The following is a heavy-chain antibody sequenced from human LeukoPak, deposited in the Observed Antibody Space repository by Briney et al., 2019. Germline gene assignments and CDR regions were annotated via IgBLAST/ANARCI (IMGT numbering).Heavy chain of an antibody. J-gene: IGHJ5*02. D-gene: IGHD3-10*01. V-gene: IGHV4-39*07. Sequence: SISDSYMTWIRQPPGKGLEWIGSIYYSGSTYYNPSLKSRVTVSVDTSKNQFSLKLTSVTAADTAVYYCVRGPYGSGISNWFDPWGQGTLVIVSS. CDR2: IYYSGST. CDR3: VRGPYGSGISNWFDP. CDR1: SISDSY.